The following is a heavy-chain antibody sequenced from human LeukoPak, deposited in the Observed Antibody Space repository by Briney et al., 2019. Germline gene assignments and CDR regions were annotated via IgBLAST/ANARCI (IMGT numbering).Heavy chain of an antibody. CDR3: ARDPPPPKGYSSSSFDY. V-gene: IGHV1-2*02. Sequence: ASVKVSCKASGYTFTGYYMHWVRQAPGRGLEWMGWINPNSGGTNYAQKFQGRVTMTRDTSISTAYMELSRLRSDDTAVYYCARDPPPPKGYSSSSFDYWGQGTLVTVSS. CDR1: GYTFTGYY. D-gene: IGHD6-6*01. CDR2: INPNSGGT. J-gene: IGHJ4*02.